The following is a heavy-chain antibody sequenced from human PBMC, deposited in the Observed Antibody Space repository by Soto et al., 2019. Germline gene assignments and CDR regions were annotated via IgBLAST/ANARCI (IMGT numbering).Heavy chain of an antibody. CDR1: GFTFNNYA. V-gene: IGHV3-23*01. Sequence: EVQLLESGGGLVQPGGSLRLSCAASGFTFNNYAMTGFRQAPGKGLEWVSAISGGGDTTSYADSVKGRFTVSRDGSKNTLYLQMSSLRAEDTALYYCAKGRGGSGSLTPRVDFWGQGTLVTVSS. CDR3: AKGRGGSGSLTPRVDF. D-gene: IGHD3-10*01. CDR2: ISGGGDTT. J-gene: IGHJ4*02.